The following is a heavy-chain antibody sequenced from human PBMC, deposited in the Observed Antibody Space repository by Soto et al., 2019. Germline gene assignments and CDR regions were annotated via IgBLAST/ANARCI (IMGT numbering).Heavy chain of an antibody. CDR1: GFTFSSHW. CDR3: ARVYYDYTWGSYPLVY. J-gene: IGHJ4*02. D-gene: IGHD3-16*02. Sequence: PGGSLRPSCAASGFTFSSHWMSWVRQAPGKGLEWLASIKQDGSEKHYVDSVKGRFTISRDNAKNSLYLQMNSLRVEDTAVYYCARVYYDYTWGSYPLVYWGQGTLVTVSS. CDR2: IKQDGSEK. V-gene: IGHV3-7*01.